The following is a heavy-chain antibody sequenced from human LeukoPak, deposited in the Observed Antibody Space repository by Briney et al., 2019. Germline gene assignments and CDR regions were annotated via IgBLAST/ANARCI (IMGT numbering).Heavy chain of an antibody. CDR3: ARVRDYDGFPQFDY. V-gene: IGHV4-59*01. J-gene: IGHJ4*02. CDR1: ATSMAICY. D-gene: IGHD3-22*01. Sequence: SETLSLTRTLAATSMAICYLACDRQPPGKELEWIGYIYYGGSTNYNPSLKSRVTVSVDSSKNQFSLRVTSVTTADTALYCCARVRDYDGFPQFDYWGPGTLVTVSS. CDR2: IYYGGST.